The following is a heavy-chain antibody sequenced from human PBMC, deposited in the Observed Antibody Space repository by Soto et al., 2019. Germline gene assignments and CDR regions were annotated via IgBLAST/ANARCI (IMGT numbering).Heavy chain of an antibody. D-gene: IGHD6-6*01. V-gene: IGHV1-69*01. CDR2: IIPIFGTA. CDR3: ARRRAARPGPYYYGMDF. J-gene: IGHJ6*02. Sequence: QVQLVQSGAEVKKPGSSVKVSCKASGGTFSSYAISWVRQAPGQGLEWMGGIIPIFGTANYAQKFQGRVTITADESTSTAYMELSSLRSEDTAVYYCARRRAARPGPYYYGMDFWGQGTTVTVSS. CDR1: GGTFSSYA.